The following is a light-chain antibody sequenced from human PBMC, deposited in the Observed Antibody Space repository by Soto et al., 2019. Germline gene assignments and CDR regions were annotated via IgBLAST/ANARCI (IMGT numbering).Light chain of an antibody. CDR3: GTWDNSLSVVV. CDR1: SSNIGNNY. Sequence: QSVLTQPPSVSAAPGQRVAISCSGSSSNIGNNYVSWYQQLPGTAPKLLIYDSIKRASGIPDRFSGSKSGTSATLGITGLQTGDEADYYCGTWDNSLSVVVFGGGTKVTVL. V-gene: IGLV1-51*01. CDR2: DSI. J-gene: IGLJ3*02.